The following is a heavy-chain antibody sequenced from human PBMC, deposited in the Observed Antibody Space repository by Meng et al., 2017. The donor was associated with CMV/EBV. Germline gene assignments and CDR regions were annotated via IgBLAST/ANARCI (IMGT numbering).Heavy chain of an antibody. CDR3: ARDSTIFGVVTQN. J-gene: IGHJ4*02. V-gene: IGHV3-53*01. CDR1: GFSVSRNF. D-gene: IGHD3-3*01. CDR2: IYSVGST. Sequence: CASAGFSVSRNFMSWVRQAPGKGLEWVSVIYSVGSTYYADSVKGRFPISRANSKNTLYLQMNSLRAEDTAVYYCARDSTIFGVVTQNWGQGTLVTVSS.